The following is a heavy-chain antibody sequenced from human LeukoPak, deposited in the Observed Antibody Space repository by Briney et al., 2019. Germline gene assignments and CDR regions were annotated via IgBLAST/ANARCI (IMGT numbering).Heavy chain of an antibody. CDR3: ARDGTSTDDY. CDR1: GYTFSNFG. D-gene: IGHD2-2*01. Sequence: GASVKVSCKTSGYTFSNFGISWVRQAPGQGLEWMGWISGNNDNPNYGQKFQGRFTMTTDSPTSTAYMELRNLRSDDTAVYYCARDGTSTDDYWGQGTLVTVSS. J-gene: IGHJ4*02. V-gene: IGHV1-18*01. CDR2: ISGNNDNP.